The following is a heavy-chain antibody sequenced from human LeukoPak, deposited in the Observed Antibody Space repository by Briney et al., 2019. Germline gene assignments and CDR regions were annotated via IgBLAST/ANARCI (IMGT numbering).Heavy chain of an antibody. CDR3: ARGRSGYSYAFDS. CDR1: GGSISSSSYY. J-gene: IGHJ4*02. CDR2: IYYSGST. V-gene: IGHV4-39*07. D-gene: IGHD5-18*01. Sequence: SETLSLTCTVSGGSISSSSYYWGWIRQPPGKGLEWIGSIYYSGSTNYSPSLNSRVTISIDTSKNQFSLRLRSVTAADTAIYYCARGRSGYSYAFDSWGQGTLVTVSS.